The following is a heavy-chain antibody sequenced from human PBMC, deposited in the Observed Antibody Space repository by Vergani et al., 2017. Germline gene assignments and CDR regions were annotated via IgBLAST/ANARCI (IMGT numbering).Heavy chain of an antibody. J-gene: IGHJ5*02. V-gene: IGHV3-30*03. Sequence: VQLVESGGGLVKRGGSLRLSCAASGFTFSSYSMNWVRQAPGKGLEWVAVISYDGSNKYYADSVKGRFTISRDNSKNTLYLQMNSLRAEDTAVYYCARDAIGYCSSTSCYEYRYGWFDPWGQGTLVTVSS. CDR1: GFTFSSYS. CDR2: ISYDGSNK. CDR3: ARDAIGYCSSTSCYEYRYGWFDP. D-gene: IGHD2-2*01.